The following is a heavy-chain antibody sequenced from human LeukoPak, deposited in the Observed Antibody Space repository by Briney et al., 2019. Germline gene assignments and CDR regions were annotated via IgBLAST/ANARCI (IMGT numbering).Heavy chain of an antibody. V-gene: IGHV1-8*01. CDR2: MNPNSGNT. CDR3: ARGVSYCSSTSCYSVDY. Sequence: ASVKVSCKASGYTFTSYDINWVRQATGQGLEWMGWMNPNSGNTGYAQEFQGRVTMTRNTSITTAYVELSSLRSEDTAVYYCARGVSYCSSTSCYSVDYWGQGTLVTVSS. J-gene: IGHJ4*02. CDR1: GYTFTSYD. D-gene: IGHD2-2*01.